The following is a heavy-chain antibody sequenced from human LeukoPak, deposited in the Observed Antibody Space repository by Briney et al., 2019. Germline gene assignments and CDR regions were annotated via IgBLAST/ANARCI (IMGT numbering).Heavy chain of an antibody. V-gene: IGHV4-39*01. D-gene: IGHD6-19*01. CDR1: GGSISSSSYY. CDR2: IYYSGST. Sequence: SETLSLTCTVSGGSISSSSYYWGWIRQPPGKGLEWIGSIYYSGSTYYNPSLKSRVTISVDTSKNQFSLKLSSVTAADTAVYYCARPIRSGGPYDAFDIWGQGTMVTVSS. CDR3: ARPIRSGGPYDAFDI. J-gene: IGHJ3*02.